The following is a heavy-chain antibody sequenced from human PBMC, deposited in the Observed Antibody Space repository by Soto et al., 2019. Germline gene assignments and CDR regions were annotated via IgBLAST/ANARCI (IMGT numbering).Heavy chain of an antibody. V-gene: IGHV1-18*04. Sequence: AASVKVSCKASGYTFTSYGISWVRQAPGQRLEWMGWISAYNGNTNYAQKLQGRVTMTTDTSTNTAYMELRSLRSDDTAVYYCARAKQEFQYYYDSSGYYDIVDWGQGTLVTVSS. D-gene: IGHD3-22*01. CDR3: ARAKQEFQYYYDSSGYYDIVD. J-gene: IGHJ4*02. CDR2: ISAYNGNT. CDR1: GYTFTSYG.